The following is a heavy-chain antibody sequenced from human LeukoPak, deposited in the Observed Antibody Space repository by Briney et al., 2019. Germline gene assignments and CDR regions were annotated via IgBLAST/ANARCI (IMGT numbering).Heavy chain of an antibody. V-gene: IGHV1-18*01. J-gene: IGHJ6*02. CDR3: ARDRELRYFDWLPKYYYAIDV. D-gene: IGHD3-9*01. CDR1: GYTFTSYG. Sequence: ASVKVSCKASGYTFTSYGISWVRQAPGQGLEWMGWISAYNGKTNYAQKLQGRVTMTTDTSKSTAYMELRSMRSDDTAVYYCARDRELRYFDWLPKYYYAIDVWGQGTTVTVSS. CDR2: ISAYNGKT.